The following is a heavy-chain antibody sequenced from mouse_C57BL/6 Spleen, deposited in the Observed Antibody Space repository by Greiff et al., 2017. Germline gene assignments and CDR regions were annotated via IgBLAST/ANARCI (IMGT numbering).Heavy chain of an antibody. D-gene: IGHD1-1*01. CDR1: GYSITSGYY. V-gene: IGHV3-6*01. CDR2: ICYDGSN. Sequence: EVKLMESGPGLVKPSQSLSLTCSVTGYSITSGYYWNWIRQFPGNKLEWMGYICYDGSNNYNPSLKNRISITRDTSKNQFFLKLNSVTTEDTATYYCARADYYGSSYAMDYWGQGTSVTVSS. J-gene: IGHJ4*01. CDR3: ARADYYGSSYAMDY.